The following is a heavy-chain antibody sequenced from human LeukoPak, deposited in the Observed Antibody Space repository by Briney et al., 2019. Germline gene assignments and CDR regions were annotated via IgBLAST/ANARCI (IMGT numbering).Heavy chain of an antibody. D-gene: IGHD6-13*01. V-gene: IGHV5-51*01. J-gene: IGHJ3*02. Sequence: GESLKISCKGSGYSFSSYWIVWVRQMPGKGLEWMGIIYPGDSDTRYSPSFQGQVTILADKSINTAYLQWSSLKASDTAMYYCARPLTAGTRKDGFDIWGQGTMVTVSS. CDR1: GYSFSSYW. CDR3: ARPLTAGTRKDGFDI. CDR2: IYPGDSDT.